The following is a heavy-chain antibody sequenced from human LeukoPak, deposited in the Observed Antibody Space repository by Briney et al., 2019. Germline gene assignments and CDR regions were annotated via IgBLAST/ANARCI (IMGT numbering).Heavy chain of an antibody. Sequence: GGSLRLSCAASGFTFSSYGMHWVRHAPGKGLECVSFVQYDGSNIYYSDSVKGRFTISRDNSKNILYLQMNSLRVEDTAVYYCATHCSGTSCHRDYWGQGTLVTVSS. CDR3: ATHCSGTSCHRDY. CDR1: GFTFSSYG. CDR2: VQYDGSNI. D-gene: IGHD2-2*01. J-gene: IGHJ4*02. V-gene: IGHV3-30*02.